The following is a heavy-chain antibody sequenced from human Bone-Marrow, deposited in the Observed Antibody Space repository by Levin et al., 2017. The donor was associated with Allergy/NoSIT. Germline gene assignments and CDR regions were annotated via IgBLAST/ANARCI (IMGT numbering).Heavy chain of an antibody. CDR3: ARDGRGYFSIDY. CDR1: GFTFSSYS. CDR2: ISSSGSYI. Sequence: PGGSLRLSCAASGFTFSSYSINWVRQAPGKGLEWVSSISSSGSYIYYADSLRGRFTISRDNAKNSLFLQMNSLRAEDTAVYYCARDGRGYFSIDYWGQGTLVNVSS. D-gene: IGHD3-22*01. J-gene: IGHJ4*02. V-gene: IGHV3-21*06.